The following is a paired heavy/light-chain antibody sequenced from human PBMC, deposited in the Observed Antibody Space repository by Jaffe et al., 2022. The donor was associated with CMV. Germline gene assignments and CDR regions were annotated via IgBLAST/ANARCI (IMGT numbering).Heavy chain of an antibody. CDR3: ARDRRGYSGHDRGFDS. CDR2: IIPIFGTT. D-gene: IGHD5-12*01. Sequence: QVQLVQSGAEVKKPGSSVKVSCKASGGTFSSDAISWLRQAPGQGLEWMGVIIPIFGTTNYAQRFQGRVTIVADESTDATYMEVNSLRSEDTAMYYCARDRRGYSGHDRGFDSWGQGTLVIVSS. CDR1: GGTFSSDA. J-gene: IGHJ5*01. V-gene: IGHV1-69*01.
Light chain of an antibody. J-gene: IGKJ4*01. CDR1: QSVLHSSSNKNY. V-gene: IGKV4-1*01. Sequence: DIVMTQSPDSLAVSLGERATINCKSSQSVLHSSSNKNYLAWYRQKPGQPPKLLMYWASTRESGVPDRISGSGSGTDFTLTISSLQAEDVAVYYCQQYHSSPITFGGGTKVEIK. CDR2: WAS. CDR3: QQYHSSPIT.